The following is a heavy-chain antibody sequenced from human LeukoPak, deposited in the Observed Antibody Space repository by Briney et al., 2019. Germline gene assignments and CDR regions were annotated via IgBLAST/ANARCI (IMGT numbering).Heavy chain of an antibody. J-gene: IGHJ5*02. V-gene: IGHV4-38-2*02. CDR1: GYSISSGHF. CDR2: INHSGST. CDR3: ARHNCTTPPCTPSSWFDP. D-gene: IGHD2/OR15-2a*01. Sequence: SETLSLTCSVSGYSISSGHFWGWIRQPPGKGLDWIGSINHSGSTYHNPSLKGRVAMSVDASKNQFSVNVTSVTAADTAVYYCARHNCTTPPCTPSSWFDPWGPGTLVTVSS.